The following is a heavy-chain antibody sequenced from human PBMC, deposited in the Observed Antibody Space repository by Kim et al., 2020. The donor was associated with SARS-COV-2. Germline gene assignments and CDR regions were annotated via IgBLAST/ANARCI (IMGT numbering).Heavy chain of an antibody. V-gene: IGHV1-2*02. J-gene: IGHJ6*02. D-gene: IGHD2-2*01. CDR3: AREAPAGTSYYYGMDV. Sequence: KFQGRVTMTRDTSISTAYMELSRLRSDDTAVYYCAREAPAGTSYYYGMDVWGQGTTVTVSS.